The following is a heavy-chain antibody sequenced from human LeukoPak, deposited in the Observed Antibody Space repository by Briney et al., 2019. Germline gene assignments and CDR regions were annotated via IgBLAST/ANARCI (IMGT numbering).Heavy chain of an antibody. J-gene: IGHJ4*02. Sequence: GASVKVSCKASGYTFTSYGISWVRQAPGQGLEWMGWISAYSGNTNYAQKLQGRVTMTTDTSTSTAYMELRSLRSDDTAVYYCARESRPGDYYDSSGYFDYWGQGTLVTVSS. CDR1: GYTFTSYG. CDR3: ARESRPGDYYDSSGYFDY. V-gene: IGHV1-18*01. D-gene: IGHD3-22*01. CDR2: ISAYSGNT.